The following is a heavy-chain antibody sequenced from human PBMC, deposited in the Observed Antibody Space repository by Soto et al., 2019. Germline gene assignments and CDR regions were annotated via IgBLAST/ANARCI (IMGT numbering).Heavy chain of an antibody. CDR2: INHSGST. CDR1: GGSFSGYY. D-gene: IGHD3-3*01. J-gene: IGHJ6*02. V-gene: IGHV4-34*01. CDR3: ARGRYYDFWSGSVLGYYYYGMDV. Sequence: SETLSLTCAVYGGSFSGYYWSWIRQPPGKGLEWIGEINHSGSTNYNPSLKSRVTISVDTSKNQFSLKLSSVTAADTAVYYCARGRYYDFWSGSVLGYYYYGMDVWGQGTTVTVSS.